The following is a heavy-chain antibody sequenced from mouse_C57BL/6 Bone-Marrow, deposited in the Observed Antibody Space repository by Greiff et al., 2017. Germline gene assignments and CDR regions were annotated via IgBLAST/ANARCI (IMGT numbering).Heavy chain of an antibody. CDR3: AREAHNNYDWYFDV. J-gene: IGHJ1*03. Sequence: QVQLQQPGAELVKPGASVKLSCKASGYTFTSYWMHWVKQRPGQGLEWIGMIHPNSGSTNYNEKFKSKATLTVAKSSSTAYMQLSSLTSEDSAVYYCAREAHNNYDWYFDVWGTGTTVTVSS. CDR1: GYTFTSYW. CDR2: IHPNSGST. V-gene: IGHV1-64*01. D-gene: IGHD2-5*01.